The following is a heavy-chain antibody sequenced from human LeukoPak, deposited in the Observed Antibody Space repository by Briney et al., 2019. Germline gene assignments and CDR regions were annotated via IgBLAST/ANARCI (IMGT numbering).Heavy chain of an antibody. V-gene: IGHV3-33*01. Sequence: GRSLRLSCAASGFTFSTYGMHWVRQAPGKGLEWVAIIWYDGSNKYYADSVKGRFTISRDNSKNTLYLQMNSLRAEDTAVYYCARVPNSSDAFDIWGQGTMVTVSS. CDR1: GFTFSTYG. CDR2: IWYDGSNK. CDR3: ARVPNSSDAFDI. J-gene: IGHJ3*02. D-gene: IGHD2/OR15-2a*01.